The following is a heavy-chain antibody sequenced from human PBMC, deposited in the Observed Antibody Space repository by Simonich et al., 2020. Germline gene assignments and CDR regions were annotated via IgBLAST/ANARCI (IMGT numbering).Heavy chain of an antibody. V-gene: IGHV3-7*01. CDR3: ARDGLGTAYYYYMDV. CDR1: GFTFSSYW. J-gene: IGHJ6*03. Sequence: EVQLVESGGGLVQPGGSLRLSCAASGFTFSSYWMSWVRQAPGKGLEWVANKKQDGSEKYYVDSVKGRFTISRDNANNSLYLQMNSLRAEDTAVYYCARDGLGTAYYYYMDVWGKGTTVTVSS. CDR2: KKQDGSEK. D-gene: IGHD7-27*01.